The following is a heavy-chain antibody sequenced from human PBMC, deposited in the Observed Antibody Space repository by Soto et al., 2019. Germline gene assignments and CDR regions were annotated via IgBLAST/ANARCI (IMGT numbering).Heavy chain of an antibody. CDR2: ISNSGSTI. Sequence: PGGSLRLSCAASGFTFSDYYMSWIRQAPGKGLEWVSYISNSGSTIYYADSVKGRFTISRDNAKNSLYLQMNSLRAEDTAVYYCAREAYCGSSNCYVSRYFDYWGQGALVTVSS. CDR3: AREAYCGSSNCYVSRYFDY. V-gene: IGHV3-11*01. CDR1: GFTFSDYY. D-gene: IGHD2-2*01. J-gene: IGHJ4*02.